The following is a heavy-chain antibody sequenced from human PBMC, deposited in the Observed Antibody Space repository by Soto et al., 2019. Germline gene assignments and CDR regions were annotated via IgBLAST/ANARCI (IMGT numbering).Heavy chain of an antibody. CDR1: GGSFSGYY. V-gene: IGHV4-34*01. J-gene: IGHJ5*02. Sequence: LVTLSLTCTVSGGSFSGYYWSWIRQPPGKGLEWIGEINHSGSTNYNPSLKSRVTISVDTSKNQFSLKLSSVTAADTAVYYCARVGSLHYNWFDPWGQGTLVTVSS. D-gene: IGHD6-13*01. CDR3: ARVGSLHYNWFDP. CDR2: INHSGST.